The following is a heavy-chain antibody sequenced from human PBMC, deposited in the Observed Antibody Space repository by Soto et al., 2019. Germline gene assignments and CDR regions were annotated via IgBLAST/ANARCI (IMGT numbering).Heavy chain of an antibody. Sequence: QVQLQESGPGLVKPSQTLSLTCTVSGGSISSGGYYWSWIRQHPGKGLEWIGYIYYSGGTYYNPYLKSRFTISVDTSKNQFSRKLSSVTAADTAVYYCARGVDILTGYYNVAHFAYWGQGTLVTVSS. J-gene: IGHJ4*02. CDR1: GGSISSGGYY. V-gene: IGHV4-31*03. D-gene: IGHD3-9*01. CDR3: ARGVDILTGYYNVAHFAY. CDR2: IYYSGGT.